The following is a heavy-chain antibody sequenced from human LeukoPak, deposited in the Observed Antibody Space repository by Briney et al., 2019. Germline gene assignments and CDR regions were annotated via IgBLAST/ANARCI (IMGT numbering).Heavy chain of an antibody. J-gene: IGHJ3*02. CDR1: GFTFSSYS. CDR2: ISSGSNTI. V-gene: IGHV3-48*04. Sequence: GGSLRLSCAASGFTFSSYSMNWVRQAPGKGLEWVSYISSGSNTIDYADSVKGRFTISRDNAKNSVYLQMNSLRAEDTAVYYCARDRVPYSSGPGAFDIWGQGTMVTVSS. D-gene: IGHD6-19*01. CDR3: ARDRVPYSSGPGAFDI.